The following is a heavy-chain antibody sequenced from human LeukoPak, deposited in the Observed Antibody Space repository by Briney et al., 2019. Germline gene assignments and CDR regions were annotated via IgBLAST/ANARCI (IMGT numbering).Heavy chain of an antibody. D-gene: IGHD6-6*01. CDR2: IRYDGSNK. CDR1: GFTFSSYG. J-gene: IGHJ5*02. V-gene: IGHV3-30*02. Sequence: PGGSLRLSCAASGFTFSSYGMHWVRQAPGKGLEWVAFIRYDGSNKYYADSVKGRFTVSRDNSKNTLYLQMNSLRAEDTAVYYCAKDIPRIAARRGGDNWFDPWGQGTLVTVSS. CDR3: AKDIPRIAARRGGDNWFDP.